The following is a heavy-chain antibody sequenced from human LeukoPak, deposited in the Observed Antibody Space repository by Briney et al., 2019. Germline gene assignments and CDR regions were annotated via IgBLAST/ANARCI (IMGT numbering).Heavy chain of an antibody. J-gene: IGHJ5*02. V-gene: IGHV1-18*01. CDR3: ARDNSVRDEAWWFNP. Sequence: ASVKVSCKASGYTFINYGITWVRQAPGQGLEWMGWISSYNGNTYYAEKFQGRVTLTRDMSTSTDYLELSSLRSEDTAAYYCARDNSVRDEAWWFNPWGQGTLVTVSS. CDR2: ISSYNGNT. CDR1: GYTFINYG. D-gene: IGHD5-24*01.